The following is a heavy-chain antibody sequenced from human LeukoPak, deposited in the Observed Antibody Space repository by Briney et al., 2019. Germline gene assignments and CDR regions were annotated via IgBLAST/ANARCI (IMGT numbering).Heavy chain of an antibody. V-gene: IGHV3-20*04. J-gene: IGHJ4*02. CDR1: GFTFDDYA. CDR2: INWSGGST. CDR3: ARAHKRYSSGFYAIDY. Sequence: GGSLRLSCAASGFTFDDYAMNWVRQAPGKGLEWVSGINWSGGSTGYADSVKGRFTISRDNAKNSLYLQMNSLRDEDTALYYCARAHKRYSSGFYAIDYWGQGTLVTVSS. D-gene: IGHD3-22*01.